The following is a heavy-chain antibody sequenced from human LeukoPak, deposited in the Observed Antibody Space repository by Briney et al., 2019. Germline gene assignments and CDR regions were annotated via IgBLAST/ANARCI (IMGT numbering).Heavy chain of an antibody. CDR3: ARGPAASGYYDSRGRYGYFDY. CDR2: ISTSSSYI. J-gene: IGHJ4*02. CDR1: GFTFSSYT. V-gene: IGHV3-21*01. D-gene: IGHD3-22*01. Sequence: GGSLRLSCAASGFTFSSYTMTWVRQAPGKGLEWVSSISTSSSYIYYADSVKGRFTISRDNAKNSLYLQMNSLRAEDTAVYCCARGPAASGYYDSRGRYGYFDYWGQGTLVTVSS.